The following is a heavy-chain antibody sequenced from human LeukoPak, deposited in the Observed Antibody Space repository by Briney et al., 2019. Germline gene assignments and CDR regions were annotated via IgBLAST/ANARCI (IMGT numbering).Heavy chain of an antibody. CDR2: ISSSSSYI. CDR1: GITLSNYG. J-gene: IGHJ6*02. CDR3: ATRNYCSSTSCRSHYYYYGMDV. V-gene: IGHV3-21*01. Sequence: PGGSLRLSCAVSGITLSNYGMSWVRQAPGKGLEWVSSISSSSSYIYYADSVKGRFTISRDNAKNSLYLQMNSLRAEDTAVYYCATRNYCSSTSCRSHYYYYGMDVWGQGTTVTVSS. D-gene: IGHD2-2*01.